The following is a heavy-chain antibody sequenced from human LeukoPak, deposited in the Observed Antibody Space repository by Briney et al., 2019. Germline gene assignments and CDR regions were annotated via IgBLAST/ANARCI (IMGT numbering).Heavy chain of an antibody. CDR1: GFTFSSYW. V-gene: IGHV3-7*01. CDR2: IKQDGNEK. D-gene: IGHD4/OR15-4a*01. Sequence: GGSLRLSCAASGFTFSSYWMSWVRQAPGKGLEWVANIKQDGNEKYYADSVKGRFTISRDNGKNSLDLQMNSLRADDTAVYYCARDTLGEGEDANYAVYYFDYWGQGTVVTVSS. CDR3: ARDTLGEGEDANYAVYYFDY. J-gene: IGHJ4*02.